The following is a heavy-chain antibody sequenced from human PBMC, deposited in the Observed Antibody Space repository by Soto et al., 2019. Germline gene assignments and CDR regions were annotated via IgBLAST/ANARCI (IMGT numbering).Heavy chain of an antibody. V-gene: IGHV4-59*01. J-gene: IGHJ5*02. CDR3: AGFSSGTYLFDL. CDR2: IYGTGTT. CDR1: DGSISSYY. Sequence: SETLSLTCTVSDGSISSYYWSWIRQPPGKGLEWIGYIYGTGTTNYSPSLTNRVTISVDMSKNQFSLRLSSVTAAETDVYYCAGFSSGTYLFDLWGQGTQVTVS. D-gene: IGHD1-26*01.